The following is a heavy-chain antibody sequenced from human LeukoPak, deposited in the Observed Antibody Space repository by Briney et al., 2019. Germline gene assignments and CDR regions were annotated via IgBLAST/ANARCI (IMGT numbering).Heavy chain of an antibody. CDR3: ARAAGSGYEYYFDY. Sequence: GGSLRLSCAASGFTFSSYWMSWARQAPGKGLEWVANIKQDGSEKYYVDSVKGRFTISRDNAKNSLYLQMNSLRAEDTAVYYCARAAGSGYEYYFDYWGQGTLVTVSS. CDR1: GFTFSSYW. CDR2: IKQDGSEK. V-gene: IGHV3-7*01. D-gene: IGHD3-3*01. J-gene: IGHJ4*02.